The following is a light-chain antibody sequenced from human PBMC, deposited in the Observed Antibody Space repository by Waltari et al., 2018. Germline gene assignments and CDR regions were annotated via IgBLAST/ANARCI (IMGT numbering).Light chain of an antibody. Sequence: QSALTQPASVSGSPGKSITISCTGASSDVGRYNYVSWYQQYPGTAPKLIIYDVSNRPSGVSNRFSGSKCGNTASLTISGLQAEDEADYYCSSYTSSSTLVFGGGTKLTVL. CDR2: DVS. V-gene: IGLV2-14*03. CDR3: SSYTSSSTLV. CDR1: SSDVGRYNY. J-gene: IGLJ3*02.